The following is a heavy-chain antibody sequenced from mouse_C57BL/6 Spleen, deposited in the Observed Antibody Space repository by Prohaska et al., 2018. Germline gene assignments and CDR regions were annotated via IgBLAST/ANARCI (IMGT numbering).Heavy chain of an antibody. Sequence: HGKSLEWIGDINPNNGGTSYNQKFKGKATLTVDKSSSTAYMELRSLTSEDSAVYYCARGDYYGSSYGAWFAYWGQGTLVTVSA. J-gene: IGHJ3*01. CDR3: ARGDYYGSSYGAWFAY. D-gene: IGHD1-1*01. V-gene: IGHV1-26*01. CDR2: INPNNGGT.